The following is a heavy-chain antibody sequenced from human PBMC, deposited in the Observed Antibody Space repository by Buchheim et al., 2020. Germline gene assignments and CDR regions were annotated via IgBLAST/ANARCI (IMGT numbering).Heavy chain of an antibody. CDR1: GFSFSSYS. J-gene: IGHJ4*02. CDR2: VSSSSTYI. CDR3: ARGRDLVRGVIKATFDS. Sequence: EVQVVESGGGLVKPGGSLRLSCAASGFSFSSYSMNWVRQAPGKGLEWVSSVSSSSTYIFYAKSVKGRFTISRGNAKNSLYLQMNSLRAEDTAVYYCARGRDLVRGVIKATFDSWGQGTL. V-gene: IGHV3-21*02. D-gene: IGHD3-10*01.